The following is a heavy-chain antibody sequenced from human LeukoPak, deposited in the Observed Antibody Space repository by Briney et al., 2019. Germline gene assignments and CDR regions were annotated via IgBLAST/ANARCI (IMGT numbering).Heavy chain of an antibody. Sequence: PSETLSLTCAVYGGSFSGYYWSWIRQPPGKGLEWIGYIYYSGSTNYNPSLKSRVTISVDTSKNQFSLKLSSVTAADTAVYYCARVECSTSCYYGMDVWGQGTTVTVSS. CDR2: IYYSGST. D-gene: IGHD2-2*01. CDR1: GGSFSGYY. CDR3: ARVECSTSCYYGMDV. J-gene: IGHJ6*02. V-gene: IGHV4-59*01.